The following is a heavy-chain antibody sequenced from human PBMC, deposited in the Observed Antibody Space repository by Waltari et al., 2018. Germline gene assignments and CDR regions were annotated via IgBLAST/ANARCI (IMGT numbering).Heavy chain of an antibody. D-gene: IGHD2-15*01. Sequence: EVQLVGSGGGLVKPGGYLRLPCAASGFTFSSYNMDLVRQAPGKGLEWVSSISSGSTFIYYADSVKGRFTISRDNAKNSLYLQMNSLRAEDTAVYYCAREWGVMVGTAGYYLDYWGQGTLVTVSS. CDR1: GFTFSSYN. CDR2: ISSGSTFI. V-gene: IGHV3-21*01. CDR3: AREWGVMVGTAGYYLDY. J-gene: IGHJ4*02.